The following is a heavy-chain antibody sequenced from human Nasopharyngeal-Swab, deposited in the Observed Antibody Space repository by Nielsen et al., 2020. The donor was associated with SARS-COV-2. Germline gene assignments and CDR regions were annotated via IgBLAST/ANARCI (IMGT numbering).Heavy chain of an antibody. V-gene: IGHV4-30-4*01. CDR3: ARLTLGEGWGYYYYYGMDV. J-gene: IGHJ6*02. CDR1: SGSISSGDYY. D-gene: IGHD3-16*01. CDR2: MYYSGSP. Sequence: LRPSCIVSSGSISSGDYYWSWLRQPPGKGLEWIGYMYYSGSPYYNPSLKSRITISVDTSKNHFSLRPSSVTAADTAVYYCARLTLGEGWGYYYYYGMDVWGQGTTVTVTS.